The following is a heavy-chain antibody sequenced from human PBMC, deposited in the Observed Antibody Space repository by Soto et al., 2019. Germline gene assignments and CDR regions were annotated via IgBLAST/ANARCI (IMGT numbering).Heavy chain of an antibody. CDR2: ISSSSSYI. D-gene: IGHD2-2*02. CDR1: GFTFSSYS. Sequence: EVQLVESGGGLVKPGGSLRLSCAASGFTFSSYSMNWVRQAPGKGLEWVSSISSSSSYIYYADSVKGRFTISRDNAKNSLYLQMNSLRAEDTAVYYCARVKAGYCSSTSCYNDYYYYMDVWGKGTTVTVSS. V-gene: IGHV3-21*01. CDR3: ARVKAGYCSSTSCYNDYYYYMDV. J-gene: IGHJ6*03.